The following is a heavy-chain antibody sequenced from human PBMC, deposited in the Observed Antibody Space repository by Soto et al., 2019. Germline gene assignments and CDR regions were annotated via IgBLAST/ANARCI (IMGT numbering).Heavy chain of an antibody. CDR3: ARAGPHPLRYFDWLSLSFDY. D-gene: IGHD3-9*01. CDR2: IWYDGSNK. V-gene: IGHV3-33*01. J-gene: IGHJ4*02. CDR1: GFTFSSYG. Sequence: QVQLVESGGGVVQPGRSLRLSCAASGFTFSSYGMHWVRQAPGKGLEWVAVIWYDGSNKYYADSVKGRFTISRDNSKNTLYLQMNSLRAEDTAVYYCARAGPHPLRYFDWLSLSFDYWGQGTLVTVSS.